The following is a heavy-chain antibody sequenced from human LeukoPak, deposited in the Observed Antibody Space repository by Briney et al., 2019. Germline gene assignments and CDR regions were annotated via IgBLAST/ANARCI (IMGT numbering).Heavy chain of an antibody. J-gene: IGHJ4*02. Sequence: SETLSLTCAVYGGSFSGYYWSWVRQPPGKGLEWIGEINHRGSANYNPSLKRRVTISIDTSKNQFSLKVTSVTAADTAVYYCARTSDRYCSGGSCYLAFWGQGTLVTVSS. V-gene: IGHV4-34*01. CDR3: ARTSDRYCSGGSCYLAF. D-gene: IGHD2-15*01. CDR2: INHRGSA. CDR1: GGSFSGYY.